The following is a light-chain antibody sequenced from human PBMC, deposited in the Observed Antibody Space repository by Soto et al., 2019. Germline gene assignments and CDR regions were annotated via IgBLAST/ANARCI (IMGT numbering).Light chain of an antibody. CDR3: QQYGSSPRT. J-gene: IGKJ1*01. CDR1: QSLSSSQ. Sequence: EIVLTQSPGTLSLSPGERATLSCRASQSLSSSQLAWYQQKPGQAPRLLIHDASSRATGISDRFTGSGSGTDFTLTITTLEPEDFAVYYCQQYGSSPRTFGLRTKVEI. CDR2: DAS. V-gene: IGKV3-20*01.